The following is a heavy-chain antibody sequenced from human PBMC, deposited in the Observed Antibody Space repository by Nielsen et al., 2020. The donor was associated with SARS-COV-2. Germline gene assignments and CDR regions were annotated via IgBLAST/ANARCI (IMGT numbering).Heavy chain of an antibody. J-gene: IGHJ5*02. CDR2: INGGRT. Sequence: GESLKISCAASSFTFSSYAMSWVRQAPGQGLEWVSAINGGRTYYADSVKGRFTISRDNSKNTLYLQMNSLRAEDTAVYYCARDSGSYYGWFDPWGQGTLVTVSS. CDR3: ARDSGSYYGWFDP. D-gene: IGHD1-26*01. CDR1: SFTFSSYA. V-gene: IGHV3-23*01.